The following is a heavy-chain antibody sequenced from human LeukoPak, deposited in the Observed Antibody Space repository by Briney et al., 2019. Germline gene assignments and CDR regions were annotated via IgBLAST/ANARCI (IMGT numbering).Heavy chain of an antibody. J-gene: IGHJ4*02. V-gene: IGHV3-30-3*01. CDR3: VRGIGGDVYNWLSYINY. D-gene: IGHD5-24*01. Sequence: PGGSLRLSCAVSGVTFSSYAMHWVRQAPGKGLEWVAVISYDGSNKYYADSVKGRFTISRDNSKNTLYLQMNSLRSEDTAVYYCVRGIGGDVYNWLSYINYWGQGTLVTVSS. CDR1: GVTFSSYA. CDR2: ISYDGSNK.